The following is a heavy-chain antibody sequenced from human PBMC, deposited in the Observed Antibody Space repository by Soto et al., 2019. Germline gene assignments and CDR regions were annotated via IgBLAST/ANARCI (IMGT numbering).Heavy chain of an antibody. Sequence: PSQTLSLTCAIFGDSVSSNSAAWNWIRQSPSRGLEWLGRTYYRSKWYNDYAVSVKSRITINPDTSKNQFSLQLNSVTPEDTAVYYCAREWGCSGGSCYSPSYYYYGMDVWGQGTTVTVSS. D-gene: IGHD2-15*01. CDR3: AREWGCSGGSCYSPSYYYYGMDV. V-gene: IGHV6-1*01. CDR1: GDSVSSNSAA. CDR2: TYYRSKWYN. J-gene: IGHJ6*02.